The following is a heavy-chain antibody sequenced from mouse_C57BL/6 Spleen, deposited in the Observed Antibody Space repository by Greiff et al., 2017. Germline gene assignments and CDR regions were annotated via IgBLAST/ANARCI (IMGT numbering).Heavy chain of an antibody. CDR2: ISDGGSYT. CDR3: ARVITTVVNAMDY. CDR1: GFTFSSYA. J-gene: IGHJ4*01. Sequence: EVMLVESGGGLVKPGGSLKLSCAASGFTFSSYAMSWVRQTPEKRLEWVATISDGGSYTYYPDNVKGRFTISRDNAKNNLYLQMSHLKSEDTAMYYCARVITTVVNAMDYWGQGTSVTVSS. V-gene: IGHV5-4*03. D-gene: IGHD1-1*01.